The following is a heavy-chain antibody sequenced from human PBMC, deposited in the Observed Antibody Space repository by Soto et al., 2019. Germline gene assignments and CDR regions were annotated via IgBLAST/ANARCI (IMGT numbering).Heavy chain of an antibody. J-gene: IGHJ4*02. D-gene: IGHD1-26*01. CDR2: ISGSGGST. CDR3: AKDPLRRVGATREIDY. V-gene: IGHV3-23*01. Sequence: GGSLRLSCAASGFTFSSYAMSWVRQAPGKGLEWVSAISGSGGSTYYADSVKGRFTISRDNSKNTLYLQMNSLRAEDTAVYYCAKDPLRRVGATREIDYWGQGTLVTASS. CDR1: GFTFSSYA.